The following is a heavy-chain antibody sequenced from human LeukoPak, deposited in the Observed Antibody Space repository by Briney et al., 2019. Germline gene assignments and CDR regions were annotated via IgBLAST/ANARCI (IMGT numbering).Heavy chain of an antibody. CDR2: IFYSGST. J-gene: IGHJ4*02. V-gene: IGHV4-59*08. D-gene: IGHD3-22*01. CDR3: ARHGSVSSGALV. CDR1: GGSITSYY. Sequence: PSETLSLTCTVSGGSITSYYWSWVRQPPGKGLEWIGYIFYSGSTNYNPSLKSRVTISVDTSKNQFSLRLSSMTAADTAVYYCARHGSVSSGALVWGQGTLVTVSS.